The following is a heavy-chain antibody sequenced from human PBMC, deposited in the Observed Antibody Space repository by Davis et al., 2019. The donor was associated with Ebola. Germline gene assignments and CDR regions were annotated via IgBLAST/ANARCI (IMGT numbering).Heavy chain of an antibody. Sequence: AASVKVSCKASGYTFTSYDINWVRQATGQGLEWMGWISAYNGNTNYAQKLQGRVTMTTDTSTSTAYMELRSLRSDDTAVYYCAREGRIAARPVYYYGMDVWGQGTTVTVSS. CDR1: GYTFTSYD. D-gene: IGHD6-6*01. J-gene: IGHJ6*02. V-gene: IGHV1-18*01. CDR3: AREGRIAARPVYYYGMDV. CDR2: ISAYNGNT.